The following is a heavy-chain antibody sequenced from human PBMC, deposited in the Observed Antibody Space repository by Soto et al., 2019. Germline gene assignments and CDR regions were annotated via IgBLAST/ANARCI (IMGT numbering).Heavy chain of an antibody. D-gene: IGHD5-12*01. CDR2: IWNDASER. V-gene: IGHV3-33*01. J-gene: IGHJ6*02. CDR1: GFTFRSYG. Sequence: QVQLVESGGGVVQPGRSLRLSCAASGFTFRSYGMHWVRQAPGKGLEWVAVIWNDASERYYADSVKGRFTISRDNSKNTLDLQMNSLRAEDTAVYYCARDRAGVGYNIDVWGQGTTVTVSS. CDR3: ARDRAGVGYNIDV.